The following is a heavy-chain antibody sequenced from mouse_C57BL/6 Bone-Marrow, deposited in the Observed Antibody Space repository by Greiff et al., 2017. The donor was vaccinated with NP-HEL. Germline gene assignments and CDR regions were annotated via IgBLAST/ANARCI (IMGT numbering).Heavy chain of an antibody. Sequence: QVQLQQPGAELVKPGASVKMSCKASGYTFTSYWITWVKQRPGQGLEWIGDIYPGSGSTNYNEKFKSKATLTVDTSSSTAYMQLSSLTSEDSAVYYCARRTTVVATYYFDYWGQGTTLTVSS. V-gene: IGHV1-55*01. CDR3: ARRTTVVATYYFDY. D-gene: IGHD1-1*01. J-gene: IGHJ2*01. CDR1: GYTFTSYW. CDR2: IYPGSGST.